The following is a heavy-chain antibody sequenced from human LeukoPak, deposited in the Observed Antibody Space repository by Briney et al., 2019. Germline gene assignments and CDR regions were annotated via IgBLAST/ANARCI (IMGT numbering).Heavy chain of an antibody. Sequence: PGGSLRLSCAASGFTSSSYWMSWLRQAPGKGLEWVANIKQDGSEKYYVDSVKGRFTISRDNAKNSLYLQMNSLRAEDTAVYCCARDGGSSGWYEFDYWGQGALVTVSS. CDR1: GFTSSSYW. V-gene: IGHV3-7*01. D-gene: IGHD6-19*01. J-gene: IGHJ4*02. CDR3: ARDGGSSGWYEFDY. CDR2: IKQDGSEK.